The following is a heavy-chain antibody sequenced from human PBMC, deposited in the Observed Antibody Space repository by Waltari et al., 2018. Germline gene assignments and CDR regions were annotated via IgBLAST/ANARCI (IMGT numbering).Heavy chain of an antibody. CDR3: VRDRSSLRVFPGWVDP. Sequence: VHLMESGGGVVQPGGALRLSCATSGFYFRNGKMHWARPVPGKGLEGVAAISDFGFNEYYTDAVRSRFKTSRDNRKNRLYLQMNSLRREDTAIYYCVRDRSSLRVFPGWVDPWGQGILVSVSS. V-gene: IGHV3-30-3*01. CDR2: ISDFGFNE. CDR1: GFYFRNGK. J-gene: IGHJ5*02. D-gene: IGHD2-21*02.